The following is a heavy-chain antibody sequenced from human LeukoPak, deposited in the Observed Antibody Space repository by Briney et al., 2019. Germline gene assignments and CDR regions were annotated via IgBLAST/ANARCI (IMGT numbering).Heavy chain of an antibody. Sequence: SETLSLTCTVSGASIRSYQWSWIRQPPGKGLEWIGHINTSGGTNYNPSLKSRVTISVDTSKNQFSLKLSSVTAADTAVYYCARDIPIVGTGTLYWGQGTLVTVSS. CDR3: ARDIPIVGTGTLY. V-gene: IGHV4-4*09. CDR1: GASIRSYQ. D-gene: IGHD1/OR15-1a*01. J-gene: IGHJ4*02. CDR2: INTSGGT.